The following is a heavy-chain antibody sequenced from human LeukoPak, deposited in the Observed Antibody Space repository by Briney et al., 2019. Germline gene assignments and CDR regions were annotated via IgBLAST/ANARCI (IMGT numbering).Heavy chain of an antibody. D-gene: IGHD1-26*01. J-gene: IGHJ4*02. CDR3: TSGSYFS. Sequence: GGSLRLSCAASGFSISTDKIYWVRPAPREGLEWISYINGSGTTINCTDSVKSRVTISRDNAQNSLYLQMRTLRAENTAVYFCTSGSYFSWGQGTLVTVSS. V-gene: IGHV3-48*03. CDR1: GFSISTDK. CDR2: INGSGTTI.